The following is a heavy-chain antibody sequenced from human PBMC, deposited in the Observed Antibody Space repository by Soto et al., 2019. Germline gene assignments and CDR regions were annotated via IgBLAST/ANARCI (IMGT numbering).Heavy chain of an antibody. J-gene: IGHJ4*02. CDR3: AKRGAMVTFGGGYYFDY. CDR1: GFSFSTYA. D-gene: IGHD3-16*01. Sequence: GGSLRLSCAASGFSFSTYAMSWVRQAPGKGLEWVSSIVGNGGTTYYADSVKGRFTISRDNSRNTLYVQMNSLRAEGTAVYYCAKRGAMVTFGGGYYFDYWGQGTLVTVSS. V-gene: IGHV3-23*01. CDR2: IVGNGGTT.